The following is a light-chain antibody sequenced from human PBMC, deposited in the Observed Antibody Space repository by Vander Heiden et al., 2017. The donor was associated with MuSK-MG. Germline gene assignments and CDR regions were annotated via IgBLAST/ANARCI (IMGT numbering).Light chain of an antibody. CDR3: QEYDNYPWT. V-gene: IGKV1-5*03. CDR1: QSVNRC. CDR2: EAS. J-gene: IGKJ1*01. Sequence: DVQMTQSPSTLSASVGDRVTITCRAGQSVNRCLAWYQQKPGKAPKLVVYEASILESGVSSRFSGSGYGTEFTLTISSLQPDDFATYYCQEYDNYPWTFGQGTKVEVK.